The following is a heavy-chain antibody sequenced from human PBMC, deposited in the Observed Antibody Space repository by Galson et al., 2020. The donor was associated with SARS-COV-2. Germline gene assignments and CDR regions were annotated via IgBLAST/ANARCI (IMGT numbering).Heavy chain of an antibody. Sequence: SVKVSCKASGFTFTSSAVQWVRQARGQRLEWIGWIVVGSGNTNYAQKFQERVTITRDMSTSTAYMELSSLRSEDTAVYYCAAPSCSSTSCYDAVDIWGQGTMVTVSS. D-gene: IGHD2-2*01. CDR3: AAPSCSSTSCYDAVDI. CDR1: GFTFTSSA. CDR2: IVVGSGNT. J-gene: IGHJ3*02. V-gene: IGHV1-58*01.